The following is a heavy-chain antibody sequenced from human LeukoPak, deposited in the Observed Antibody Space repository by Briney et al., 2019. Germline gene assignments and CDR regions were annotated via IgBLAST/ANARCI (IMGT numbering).Heavy chain of an antibody. CDR1: GYTFTSYG. CDR2: ISAYNGNT. CDR3: ARVLFGQQWLVRDRWFDP. V-gene: IGHV1-18*01. Sequence: ASVKVSCKASGYTFTSYGISWVRQAPGQGLEWMGWISAYNGNTNYAQKLQGGVTMTTDTSTSTAYMELRSLRSDDTAVYYCARVLFGQQWLVRDRWFDPWGQGTLVTVSS. D-gene: IGHD6-19*01. J-gene: IGHJ5*02.